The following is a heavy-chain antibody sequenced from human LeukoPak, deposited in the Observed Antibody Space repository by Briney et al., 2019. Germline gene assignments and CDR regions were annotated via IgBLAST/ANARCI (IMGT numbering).Heavy chain of an antibody. V-gene: IGHV4-61*01. CDR2: IYNSGST. CDR1: GGSINTPNYY. CDR3: ARGGYSHGYILFNY. D-gene: IGHD5-18*01. Sequence: PSETLSLTCTVSGGSINTPNYYWGWIRQTPGKGLEWIGYIYNSGSTNYNPALKSRVSISVDTSRNQFSLNLNSVTAADTAMYYCARGGYSHGYILFNYWGQGTLAIVSS. J-gene: IGHJ4*02.